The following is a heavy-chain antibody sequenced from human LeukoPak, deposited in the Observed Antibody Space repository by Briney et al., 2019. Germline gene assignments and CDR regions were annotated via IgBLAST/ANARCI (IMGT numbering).Heavy chain of an antibody. D-gene: IGHD4-17*01. J-gene: IGHJ3*02. CDR2: ISSSSSYI. CDR3: ARPLRDYGDYEDAFDI. CDR1: GFTFSDYY. Sequence: GGSLRLSCAASGFTFSDYYMNWVRQAPGKGLEWVSSISSSSSYIYYADSVKGRFTISRDNAKNSLYLQMNSLRAEDTAVYYCARPLRDYGDYEDAFDIWGQGTMVTVSS. V-gene: IGHV3-21*01.